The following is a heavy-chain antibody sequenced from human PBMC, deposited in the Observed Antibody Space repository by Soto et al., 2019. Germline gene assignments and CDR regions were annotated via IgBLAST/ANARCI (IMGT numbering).Heavy chain of an antibody. D-gene: IGHD3-10*01. CDR1: GGSFSGYY. J-gene: IGHJ4*02. Sequence: SETLSLTCAVYGGSFSGYYWSWIRQPPGKGLEWIGEINHSGSTNYNPSLKSRVTISVDTSKNQFSLKLSSVTAADTAVYYCARGGYYGSGSYYNYYYFDYWGEGTLVTVSS. V-gene: IGHV4-34*01. CDR3: ARGGYYGSGSYYNYYYFDY. CDR2: INHSGST.